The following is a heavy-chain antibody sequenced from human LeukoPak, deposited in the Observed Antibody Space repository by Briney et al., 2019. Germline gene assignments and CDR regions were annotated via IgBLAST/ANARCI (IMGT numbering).Heavy chain of an antibody. CDR1: GASIRSYY. D-gene: IGHD6-13*01. V-gene: IGHV4-59*01. CDR3: ARGGIGAAGTFDY. CDR2: MDYSGSS. J-gene: IGHJ4*02. Sequence: SETLSLTCTVSGASIRSYYWSWIRQPPGKGLEWIGYMDYSGSSKYNPSLKSRVTISGDTSKNQFSLKLSSVTAADTAVYYCARGGIGAAGTFDYWGKGPLATVPS.